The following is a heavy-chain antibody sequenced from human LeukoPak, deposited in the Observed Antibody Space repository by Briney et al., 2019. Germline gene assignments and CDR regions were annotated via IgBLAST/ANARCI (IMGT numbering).Heavy chain of an antibody. CDR2: ISSSSSTI. J-gene: IGHJ4*02. CDR3: ARGHYYDSSDLDY. CDR1: GFTFSSYS. D-gene: IGHD3-22*01. V-gene: IGHV3-48*04. Sequence: GGSLRLSCAASGFTFSSYSMNWVRQAPGKGLEWVSYISSSSSTIYYADSVRGRFTISRDNAKNSLYLQMNSLRAEDTAVYYCARGHYYDSSDLDYWGQGTLVTVSS.